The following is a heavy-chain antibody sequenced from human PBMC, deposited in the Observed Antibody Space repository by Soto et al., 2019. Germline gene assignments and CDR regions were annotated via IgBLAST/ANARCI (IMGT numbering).Heavy chain of an antibody. CDR1: GYTFTSYG. V-gene: IGHV1-18*04. Sequence: GASVKVSCKASGYTFTSYGISWVRQAPGQGLEWMGWISAYNGNTNYAQKLQGRVTMTTDTSTSTAYMELRSLRSDDTAVYYCAREDYSSPLTGSSLSHYYYYYGMDVWGQGTTVTVSS. J-gene: IGHJ6*02. CDR2: ISAYNGNT. D-gene: IGHD6-13*01. CDR3: AREDYSSPLTGSSLSHYYYYYGMDV.